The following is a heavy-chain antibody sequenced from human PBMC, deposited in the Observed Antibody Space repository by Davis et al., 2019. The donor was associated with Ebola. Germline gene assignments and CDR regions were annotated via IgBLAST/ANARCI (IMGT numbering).Heavy chain of an antibody. CDR2: ISYDGRNK. J-gene: IGHJ4*02. CDR3: AKVDRRVTKDYGDYVDY. CDR1: GFTFSSYS. V-gene: IGHV3-30*18. D-gene: IGHD4-17*01. Sequence: GESLKISCAASGFTFSSYSMNWVRQAPGKGLEWVAVISYDGRNKYYGDSVKGRFTISRDNSKNTLYLQMNSLRAEDTAVFYCAKVDRRVTKDYGDYVDYWGQGTLVTVSS.